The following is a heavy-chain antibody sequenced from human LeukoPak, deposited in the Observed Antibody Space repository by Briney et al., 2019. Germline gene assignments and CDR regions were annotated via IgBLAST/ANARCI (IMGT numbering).Heavy chain of an antibody. CDR2: IWYDGSNK. CDR1: GFTFSSHG. CDR3: AKDGDYPPENYHYYYMDG. D-gene: IGHD4-17*01. Sequence: GGSLRLSCAASGFTFSSHGMRWVRQAPGKGLDWVAVIWYDGSNKYYVDSVKGRFTISRDNAKNTLYLQMNSLRAEDTALYYCAKDGDYPPENYHYYYMDGLRKATTASV. V-gene: IGHV3-33*06. J-gene: IGHJ6*03.